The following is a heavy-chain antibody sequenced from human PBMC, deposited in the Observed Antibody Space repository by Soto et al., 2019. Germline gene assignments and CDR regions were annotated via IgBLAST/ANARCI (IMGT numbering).Heavy chain of an antibody. J-gene: IGHJ6*02. CDR1: GFTFSDTW. CDR2: IKSKTDGGTT. D-gene: IGHD3-3*01. Sequence: GGSLRLSCAASGFTFSDTWMNWVRQAPGKGLEWVGHIKSKTDGGTTDYAAPVKGRFTISRDDSKNTLYLQMNSLKTEDTAVYYCSTGNWRYYYGMDVWGQGTTVTVSS. CDR3: STGNWRYYYGMDV. V-gene: IGHV3-15*07.